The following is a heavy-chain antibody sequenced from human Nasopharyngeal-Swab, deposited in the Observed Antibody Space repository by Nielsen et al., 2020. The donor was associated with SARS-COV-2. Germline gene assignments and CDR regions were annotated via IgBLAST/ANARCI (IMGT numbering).Heavy chain of an antibody. Sequence: ASVKVSCKASGYTFTSYYMHWVRQAHGQGLEWMGIINPSGGSTSYAQKFQGRVTMTRDTSTSTVYMELSSLRSEDTAVYYCARVGYSYGLNWYFDLWGRGTLVTVSS. V-gene: IGHV1-46*01. D-gene: IGHD5-18*01. CDR1: GYTFTSYY. J-gene: IGHJ2*01. CDR3: ARVGYSYGLNWYFDL. CDR2: INPSGGST.